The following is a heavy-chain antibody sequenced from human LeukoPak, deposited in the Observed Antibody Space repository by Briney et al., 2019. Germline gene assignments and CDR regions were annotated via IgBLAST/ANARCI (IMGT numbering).Heavy chain of an antibody. CDR2: IQDDGSVK. Sequence: GRSLRLSCAASGFTVSKSWMSWVRQAPGQGLEWVAAIQDDGSVKDYVDSVKGRFTISRDNDKTSQYLQMNSLRAEDTAVYYCATYNKWVAGAVWGQRTTVSVSS. D-gene: IGHD1-14*01. J-gene: IGHJ6*02. CDR1: GFTVSKSW. CDR3: ATYNKWVAGAV. V-gene: IGHV3-7*01.